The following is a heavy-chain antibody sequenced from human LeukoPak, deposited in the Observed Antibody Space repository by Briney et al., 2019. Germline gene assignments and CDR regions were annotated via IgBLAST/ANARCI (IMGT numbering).Heavy chain of an antibody. CDR3: ARRSGSFQGDYNFDY. D-gene: IGHD1-26*01. CDR2: IYPGDSDT. CDR1: GYIFTSYW. J-gene: IGHJ4*02. Sequence: GQPLKISCKGSGYIFTSYWISWARQIPGKGLEWMGIIYPGDSDTRYSPSFQGHVTISADKSISTAYLQWSSLKASDTDMYYCARRSGSFQGDYNFDYWGQGTLVPVSS. V-gene: IGHV5-51*01.